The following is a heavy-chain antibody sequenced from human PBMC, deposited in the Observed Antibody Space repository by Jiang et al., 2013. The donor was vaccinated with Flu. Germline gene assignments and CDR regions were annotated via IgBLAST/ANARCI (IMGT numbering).Heavy chain of an antibody. Sequence: GSGLVKPSETLSLTCTVSGGSISSYYWSWIRQPPGKGLEWIGYIYYSGSTNYNPSLKSRVTISVDTSKNQFSLKLSSVTAADTAVYYCARGEVGDYRNFDYWGQGTLVTVSS. V-gene: IGHV4-59*01. D-gene: IGHD2-21*02. J-gene: IGHJ4*02. CDR1: GGSISSYY. CDR3: ARGEVGDYRNFDY. CDR2: IYYSGST.